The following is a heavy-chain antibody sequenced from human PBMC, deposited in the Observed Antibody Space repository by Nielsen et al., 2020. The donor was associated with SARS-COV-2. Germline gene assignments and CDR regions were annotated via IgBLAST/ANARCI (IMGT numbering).Heavy chain of an antibody. Sequence: ASVKVSCKASGYPFTRYGIGWVRQAPGQGLEWMGWISTFNGDTNYIENLQGRVTMTADISTSTAYMELRSLRSDDTAVYYCARQESTTYNWNSYDYWDQGTLVTVSS. D-gene: IGHD1-20*01. J-gene: IGHJ4*02. CDR2: ISTFNGDT. V-gene: IGHV1-18*01. CDR1: GYPFTRYG. CDR3: ARQESTTYNWNSYDY.